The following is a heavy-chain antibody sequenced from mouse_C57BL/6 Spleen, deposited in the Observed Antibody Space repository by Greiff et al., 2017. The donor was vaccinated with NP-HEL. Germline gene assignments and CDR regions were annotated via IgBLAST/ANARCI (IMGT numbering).Heavy chain of an antibody. CDR1: GYAFSSSW. D-gene: IGHD1-1*01. J-gene: IGHJ2*01. CDR3: ARGYYGSSYPDY. CDR2: IYPGDGDT. Sequence: VQLQQSGPELVKPGASVKISCKASGYAFSSSWMNWVKQRPGKGLEWIGRIYPGDGDTNYNGKFKGKATLTADKSSSTAYMQLSSLTSEDSAVYFCARGYYGSSYPDYWGQGTTRTVSS. V-gene: IGHV1-82*01.